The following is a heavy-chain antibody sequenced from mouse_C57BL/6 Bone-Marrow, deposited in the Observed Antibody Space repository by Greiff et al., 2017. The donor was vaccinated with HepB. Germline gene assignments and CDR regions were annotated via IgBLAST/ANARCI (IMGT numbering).Heavy chain of an antibody. Sequence: QVQLQQPGAELVRPGSSVKLSCKASGYTFTSYWMDWVKQRPGQGLEWIGNIYPSASETHYNQKFKDKATLTVDKSSSTAYMQLSSLTSEDSAVYYCGGGSSYWFAYWGQGTLVTVSA. CDR2: IYPSASET. V-gene: IGHV1-61*01. CDR3: GGGSSYWFAY. D-gene: IGHD1-1*01. J-gene: IGHJ3*01. CDR1: GYTFTSYW.